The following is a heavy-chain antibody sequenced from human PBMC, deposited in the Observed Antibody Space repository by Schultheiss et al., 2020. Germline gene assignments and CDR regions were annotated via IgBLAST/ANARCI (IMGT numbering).Heavy chain of an antibody. CDR3: AKSDGGQYYFDA. CDR1: GFTFGDYA. Sequence: GGSLRLSCTASGFTFGDYAMSWVRQAPGKGLEWVSTVGGSGATTYYADSVRGRFTISRDNSKNTLYLQMNSLRAEDTAVYYCAKSDGGQYYFDAWGQGTLVTVSS. D-gene: IGHD4-23*01. J-gene: IGHJ4*02. V-gene: IGHV3-23*01. CDR2: VGGSGATT.